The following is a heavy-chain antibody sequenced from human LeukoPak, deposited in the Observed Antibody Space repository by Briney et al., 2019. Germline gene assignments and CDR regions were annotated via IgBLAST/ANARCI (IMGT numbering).Heavy chain of an antibody. J-gene: IGHJ4*02. CDR1: GGSISSGDYY. D-gene: IGHD3-22*01. Sequence: PSQTLSHTCTVSGGSISSGDYYWSWIRQPPGKGLEWIGYIYYSGSTYYNPSLKSRVTISVDTSKNQFSLKLSSVTAADTAVYYCAREKGPGYYYDSSGYYLDYWGQGTLVTVSS. V-gene: IGHV4-30-4*01. CDR3: AREKGPGYYYDSSGYYLDY. CDR2: IYYSGST.